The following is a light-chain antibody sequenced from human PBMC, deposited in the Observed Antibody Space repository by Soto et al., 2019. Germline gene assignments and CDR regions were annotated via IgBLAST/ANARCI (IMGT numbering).Light chain of an antibody. J-gene: IGKJ4*01. V-gene: IGKV3-15*01. CDR3: QQYKDWPPIT. CDR2: DTS. Sequence: EIVMTQSPASLSAYPGERATLSCRASQSVDIYLAWYQQRPGQAPRLLIYDTSIRAPGIPATFSGSGSGTEFTLTISSLQSEDVAIYYCQQYKDWPPITFGGGTKIQIK. CDR1: QSVDIY.